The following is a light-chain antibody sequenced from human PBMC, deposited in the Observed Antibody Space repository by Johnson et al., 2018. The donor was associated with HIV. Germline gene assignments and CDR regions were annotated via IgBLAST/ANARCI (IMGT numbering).Light chain of an antibody. CDR1: SSNIGKNY. CDR3: GTWDSSLSSV. CDR2: ENN. Sequence: QSVLTQPPSVSAAPGQKVTISCSGSSSNIGKNYVCWYQQLPGTAPKLLIYENNKRPSGIPDRFSGSKSGTSATLGITGLQTGDEADYYCGTWDSSLSSVFGTGTKVTVL. J-gene: IGLJ1*01. V-gene: IGLV1-51*02.